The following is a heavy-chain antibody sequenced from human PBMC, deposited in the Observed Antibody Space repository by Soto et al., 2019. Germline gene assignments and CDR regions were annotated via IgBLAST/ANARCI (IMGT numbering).Heavy chain of an antibody. D-gene: IGHD3-16*01. CDR2: MYNTGST. Sequence: SETLSLTCTVSGGSISRYYWSWIRQPPGKGLEWIGYMYNTGSTVYNPSFKSRVTISVDTSKNQFSLKLNSVTAADTAVYYCARGWGNYYYGMDVWGQGTTVTVSS. V-gene: IGHV4-59*01. CDR1: GGSISRYY. J-gene: IGHJ6*02. CDR3: ARGWGNYYYGMDV.